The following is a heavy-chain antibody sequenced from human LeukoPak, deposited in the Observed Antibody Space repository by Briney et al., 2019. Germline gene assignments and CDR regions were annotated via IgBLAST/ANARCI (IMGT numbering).Heavy chain of an antibody. CDR2: IYSGGST. D-gene: IGHD3-22*01. CDR1: GFTVSSNY. V-gene: IGHV3-53*01. CDR3: ASGPPYYYDSSGSHAFDI. J-gene: IGHJ3*02. Sequence: PGGSLRLSCAASGFTVSSNYMSWVRQAPGKGLEWVSVIYSGGSTYYADSVKGRFTISRDNAKNSLYLQMNSLRAEDTAVYYCASGPPYYYDSSGSHAFDIWGQGTMVTASS.